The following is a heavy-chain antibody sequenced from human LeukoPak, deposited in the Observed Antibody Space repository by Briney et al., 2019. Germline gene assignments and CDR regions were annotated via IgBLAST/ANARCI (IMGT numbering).Heavy chain of an antibody. CDR1: GGSVSNYY. J-gene: IGHJ6*04. D-gene: IGHD6-13*01. CDR3: ARISAAAVEP. Sequence: SETLSLTCTVSGGSVSNYYWGWIRQPPGKGVECIGYIHHSGSTTYNPSLKSRVTISVDTSKNQFSLKLTSVTAADTAMYYCARISAAAVEPWGKGTTVTISS. CDR2: IHHSGST. V-gene: IGHV4-59*02.